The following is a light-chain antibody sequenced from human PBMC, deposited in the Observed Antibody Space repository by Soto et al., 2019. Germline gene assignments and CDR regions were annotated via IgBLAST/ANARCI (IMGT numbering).Light chain of an antibody. Sequence: EIVLTQSPGTLSLSPGERATLSCRTSQNINKYLAWYQQKPGQAPRLLIYDASNRATGIPARFSGSGSGTDFTLTISSLEPEDFAVYYCQQRSNWPITFGQGTRLEIK. J-gene: IGKJ5*01. CDR1: QNINKY. CDR3: QQRSNWPIT. CDR2: DAS. V-gene: IGKV3-11*01.